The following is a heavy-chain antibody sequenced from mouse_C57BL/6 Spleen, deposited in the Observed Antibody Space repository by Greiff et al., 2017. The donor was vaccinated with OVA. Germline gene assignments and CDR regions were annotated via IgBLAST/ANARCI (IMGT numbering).Heavy chain of an antibody. J-gene: IGHJ4*01. Sequence: VKLQQPGAELVRPGSSVKLSCKASGYTFTSYWMHWVKQRPIQGLEWIGNIDPSDSETHYNQKFKDKATLTVDKSSSTAYMQLSSLTSEDSAVYYCARDGSYGDYAMDYWGQGTSVTVSS. CDR1: GYTFTSYW. D-gene: IGHD1-1*01. V-gene: IGHV1-52*01. CDR2: IDPSDSET. CDR3: ARDGSYGDYAMDY.